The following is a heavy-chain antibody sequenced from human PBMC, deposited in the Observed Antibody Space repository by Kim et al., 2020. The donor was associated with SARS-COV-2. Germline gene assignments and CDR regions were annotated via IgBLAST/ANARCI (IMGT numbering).Heavy chain of an antibody. CDR2: IKQDGSEK. D-gene: IGHD3-22*01. CDR1: GFTFSSYW. CDR3: ARIYYDSSGYYPFDAFDI. V-gene: IGHV3-7*01. Sequence: GGSMRLSCAASGFTFSSYWMSWVRQAPGKGLEWVANIKQDGSEKYYVDSVKGRFTISRDNAKNSLYLQMNSLRAEDTAVYYCARIYYDSSGYYPFDAFDIWGQGTMVTVSS. J-gene: IGHJ3*02.